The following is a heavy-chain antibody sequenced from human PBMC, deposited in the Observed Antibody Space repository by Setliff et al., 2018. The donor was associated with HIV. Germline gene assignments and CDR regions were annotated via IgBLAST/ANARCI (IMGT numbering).Heavy chain of an antibody. CDR3: ARRIDDAGSFPDKNWFDT. J-gene: IGHJ5*02. D-gene: IGHD3-10*01. CDR1: GDPISSYS. Sequence: SETLSLTCTVSGDPISSYSWNWIRQSPGGGLEWIGFIFSSGSTKYNPSLQGRVTMAIDTSKNQFSLRLTSVTAADTALYYCARRIDDAGSFPDKNWFDTWGQGSLVTVSS. V-gene: IGHV4-4*09. CDR2: IFSSGST.